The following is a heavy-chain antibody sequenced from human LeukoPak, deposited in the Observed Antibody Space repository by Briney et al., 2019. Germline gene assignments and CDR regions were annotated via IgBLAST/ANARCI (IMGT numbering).Heavy chain of an antibody. CDR3: ARMVVVVPAANYYYGMDV. D-gene: IGHD2-2*01. J-gene: IGHJ6*02. CDR2: IYYSGST. V-gene: IGHV4-59*01. Sequence: PPETLSLTCTVSGGSISSYYWSWIRQPPGKGLEWIGYIYYSGSTNYNPSLKSRVTISVDTSKNQFSLKLSSVTAADTAVYYCARMVVVVPAANYYYGMDVWGQGTTVTVSS. CDR1: GGSISSYY.